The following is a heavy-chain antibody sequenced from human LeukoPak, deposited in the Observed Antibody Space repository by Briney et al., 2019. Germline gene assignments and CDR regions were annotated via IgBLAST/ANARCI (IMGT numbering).Heavy chain of an antibody. D-gene: IGHD2-2*01. V-gene: IGHV3-23*01. CDR1: GFTFSSHV. CDR3: AKADPAEYYFDY. CDR2: ISGSGGST. J-gene: IGHJ4*02. Sequence: GSLRLSCAASGFTFSSHVMSWVRQAPGKGLEWVSAISGSGGSTYYADSVKGRFTISRDNSKNTLYLQMNSLRAEDTAVYYCAKADPAEYYFDYWGQGTLVTVSS.